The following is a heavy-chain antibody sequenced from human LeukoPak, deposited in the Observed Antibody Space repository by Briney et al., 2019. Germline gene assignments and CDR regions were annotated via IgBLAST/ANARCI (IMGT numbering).Heavy chain of an antibody. CDR2: INHSGSN. Sequence: SETLSLTCAVYGGSFNGYYWSWLPQPPGKGLEWRGEINHSGSNNYNPSLERRITITVDTSKTQFSLKLSSVSAADTAVFYSEKANGSGLIVIWGEGTMVTVSS. V-gene: IGHV4-34*01. CDR3: EKANGSGLIVI. D-gene: IGHD3-10*01. CDR1: GGSFNGYY. J-gene: IGHJ3*01.